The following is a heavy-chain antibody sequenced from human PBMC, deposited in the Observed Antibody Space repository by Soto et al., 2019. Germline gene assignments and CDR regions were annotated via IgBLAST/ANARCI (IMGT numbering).Heavy chain of an antibody. CDR2: IYWDDDK. CDR3: AHRHSVFAMDIYDV. Sequence: QITLKESGPTLVKPTPTLTLTCTFSGFSLNTHAVGVGWIRQPPGKALEWLALIYWDDDKRYSPSLKIRLPVTKDASKNQVDLTMTNMDPADTATYYCAHRHSVFAMDIYDVWGQGTMVTVSS. CDR1: GFSLNTHAVG. J-gene: IGHJ3*01. D-gene: IGHD2-2*03. V-gene: IGHV2-5*02.